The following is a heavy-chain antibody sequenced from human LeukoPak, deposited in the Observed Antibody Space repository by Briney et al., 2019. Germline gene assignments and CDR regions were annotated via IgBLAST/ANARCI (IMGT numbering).Heavy chain of an antibody. CDR1: GFTFSRYS. J-gene: IGHJ4*02. D-gene: IGHD3-22*01. Sequence: PGGSLRFSCAASGFTFSRYSTNWVRQAPGKGLEWVSSITSSSIYKYYADSVKGRFTISRDNAKKSLYLQMNSLRAEDTAVYYCASSRYDSSGYYGIIGYWGQGTLVTVSS. V-gene: IGHV3-21*01. CDR3: ASSRYDSSGYYGIIGY. CDR2: ITSSSIYK.